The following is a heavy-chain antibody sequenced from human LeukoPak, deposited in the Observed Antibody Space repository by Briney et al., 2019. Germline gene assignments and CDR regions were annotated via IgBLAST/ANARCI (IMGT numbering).Heavy chain of an antibody. D-gene: IGHD3-22*01. Sequence: GGSLRLSCAASGFTFDDYAMHWVRQAPGKGLEWVSGISWNSGSIGYADSVKGRFTISRDNAKNSLYLQMNSLRAEDTALYYCAKGYYYDSSGYFDYWGQGTLVTVSS. CDR1: GFTFDDYA. J-gene: IGHJ4*02. CDR3: AKGYYYDSSGYFDY. V-gene: IGHV3-9*01. CDR2: ISWNSGSI.